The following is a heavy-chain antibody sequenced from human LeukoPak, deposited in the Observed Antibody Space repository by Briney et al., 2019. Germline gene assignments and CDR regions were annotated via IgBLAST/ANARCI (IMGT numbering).Heavy chain of an antibody. D-gene: IGHD2-2*01. J-gene: IGHJ4*02. V-gene: IGHV3-7*03. CDR1: GFTFSRSW. Sequence: QPGGSLRLSCTASGFTFSRSWMNWIRQAPGKGLEWVANINPDGDGMRFVDSVKGRFTVSRDNSKNTLYLQMNSLRAGDTALYYCAKVRAFTTSFPREFDYWGQGTLVTVSS. CDR2: INPDGDGM. CDR3: AKVRAFTTSFPREFDY.